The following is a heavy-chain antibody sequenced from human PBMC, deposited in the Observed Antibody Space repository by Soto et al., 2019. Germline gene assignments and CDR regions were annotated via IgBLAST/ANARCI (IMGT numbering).Heavy chain of an antibody. Sequence: QVQLVQSGAEVKKPGSSVKVSCKASGGTFSSYTISWVRQAPGQGLEWMGRIIPILGIANYAQKFQDRVTITADKSTSTAYMELSSLRSEDTAVYYCAREVSYYDILTGYGGDWFDPWGQGTLVTVSS. CDR3: AREVSYYDILTGYGGDWFDP. D-gene: IGHD3-9*01. CDR1: GGTFSSYT. CDR2: IIPILGIA. V-gene: IGHV1-69*08. J-gene: IGHJ5*02.